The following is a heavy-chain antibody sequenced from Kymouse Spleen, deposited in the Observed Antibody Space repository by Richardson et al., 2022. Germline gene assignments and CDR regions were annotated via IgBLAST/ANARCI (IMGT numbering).Heavy chain of an antibody. Sequence: QVQLVESGGGVVQPGRSLRLSCAASGFTFSSYGMHWVRQAPGKGLEWVAVISYDGSNKYYADSVKGRFTISRDNSKNTLYLQMNSLRAEDTAVYYCASGSYDYYYYGMDVWGQGTTVTVSS. V-gene: IGHV3-30*18. CDR3: ASGSYDYYYYGMDV. J-gene: IGHJ6*02. CDR2: ISYDGSNK. D-gene: IGHD1-26*01. CDR1: GFTFSSYG.